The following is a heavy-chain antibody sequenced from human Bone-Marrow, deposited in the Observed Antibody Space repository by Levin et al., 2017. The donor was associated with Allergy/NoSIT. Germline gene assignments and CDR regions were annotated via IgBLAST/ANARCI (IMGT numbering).Heavy chain of an antibody. CDR3: ARQEMATTANPLSLDY. CDR1: GYSFTSYW. D-gene: IGHD5-24*01. Sequence: GESLKISCKGSGYSFTSYWIGWVRQMPGKGLEWMGIIYPGDSDTRYSPSFQGQVTISADKSISTAYLQWSSLKASDTAMYYCARQEMATTANPLSLDYWGQGTLVTVSS. V-gene: IGHV5-51*01. CDR2: IYPGDSDT. J-gene: IGHJ4*02.